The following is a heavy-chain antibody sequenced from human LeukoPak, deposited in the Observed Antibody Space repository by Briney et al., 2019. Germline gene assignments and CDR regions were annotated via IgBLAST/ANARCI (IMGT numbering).Heavy chain of an antibody. CDR2: INPNSGGT. CDR1: GYTFTSYY. CDR3: ASRGYSSSPYYMDV. J-gene: IGHJ6*03. D-gene: IGHD6-13*01. Sequence: AASVKVSCKASGYTFTSYYMHWVRQAPGQGLEWMGRINPNSGGTNYAQKFQGRVTMTRDTSISTAYMELSRLRSDDTAVYYCASRGYSSSPYYMDVWGKGTTVTVSS. V-gene: IGHV1-2*06.